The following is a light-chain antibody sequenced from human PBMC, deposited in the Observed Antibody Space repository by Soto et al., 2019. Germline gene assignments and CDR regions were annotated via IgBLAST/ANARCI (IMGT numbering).Light chain of an antibody. CDR3: SSYAGSNIVV. J-gene: IGLJ2*01. CDR2: EVG. Sequence: QYALTQPPSASGSPGQSVTISCTGTSSDVGGYNFVSWYQQHPGKAPKLMIYEVGERPSGVPDRFSGSKSGNTASLTVSGLQAEDEADYYCSSYAGSNIVVFGGGTKVTVL. V-gene: IGLV2-8*01. CDR1: SSDVGGYNF.